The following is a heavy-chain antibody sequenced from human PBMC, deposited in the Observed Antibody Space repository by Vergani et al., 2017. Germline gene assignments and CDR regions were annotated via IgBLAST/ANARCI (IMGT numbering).Heavy chain of an antibody. Sequence: QITLKESGPTLVKPTQTLTLTCTFSGFSLSTSGVGVGWIRQPPGKALEWLALIYWNDVKRYSPSLKSRLTITKDTSKNQVVLTMTNMDPVDTATYYCAHRLGWELYDEDAFDIWGQGTMVTVSS. CDR2: IYWNDVK. D-gene: IGHD1-26*01. CDR1: GFSLSTSGVG. CDR3: AHRLGWELYDEDAFDI. V-gene: IGHV2-5*01. J-gene: IGHJ3*02.